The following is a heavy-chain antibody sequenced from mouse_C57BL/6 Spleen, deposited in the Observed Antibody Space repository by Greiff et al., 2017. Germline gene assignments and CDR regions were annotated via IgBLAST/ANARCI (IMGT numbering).Heavy chain of an antibody. Sequence: QVQLQQPGAELVKPGASVKLSCKASGYTFTSYWMHWVKQRPGQGLEWIGMIHPNSGSTNYNEKFKSKATLTVDKSSSTAYMQLSRLTSEDSAVXYCSREYYCTSGAFDYWGQGTSLTVSS. J-gene: IGHJ2*02. V-gene: IGHV1-64*01. CDR1: GYTFTSYW. CDR2: IHPNSGST. CDR3: SREYYCTSGAFDY. D-gene: IGHD1-1*01.